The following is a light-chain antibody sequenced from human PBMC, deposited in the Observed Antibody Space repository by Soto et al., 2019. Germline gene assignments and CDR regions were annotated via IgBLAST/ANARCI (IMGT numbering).Light chain of an antibody. CDR3: LLSYSGAQDVV. CDR1: TGAVTSGHY. V-gene: IGLV7-46*01. J-gene: IGLJ2*01. CDR2: DTS. Sequence: QAVVTQEPSLTVSPGGTVTLTCGYSTGAVTSGHYPYWFQQKPGQAPRTLIYDTSNKHSWTPARFSGSLLGGKAALTLSGAQPEDEAEYYCLLSYSGAQDVVFGGGTKVTVL.